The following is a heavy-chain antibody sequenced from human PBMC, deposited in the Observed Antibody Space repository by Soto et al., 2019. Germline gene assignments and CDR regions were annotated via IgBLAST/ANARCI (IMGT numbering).Heavy chain of an antibody. CDR1: GYTFNGYY. Sequence: ASVKVSCKASGYTFNGYYMRWVRQAPGQGLEWMGWIIPNSRAANYAQKFQARVTMTRDKSTSTAYMELSGLRSDDTAVYYWARDRRQWLGVYYYYGMDVWGQGTTVTVSS. D-gene: IGHD6-19*01. V-gene: IGHV1-2*02. CDR3: ARDRRQWLGVYYYYGMDV. CDR2: IIPNSRAA. J-gene: IGHJ6*02.